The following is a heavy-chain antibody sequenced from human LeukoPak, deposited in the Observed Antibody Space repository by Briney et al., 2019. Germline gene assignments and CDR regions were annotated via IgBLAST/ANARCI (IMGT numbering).Heavy chain of an antibody. D-gene: IGHD3-10*01. CDR1: GGSFSGYY. CDR2: IYYSGST. Sequence: SETLSLTCAVYGGSFSGYYWSWIRQPPGKGLEWIGYIYYSGSTNYNPSLKSRVTISVDTSKSQFSLRLSSVTAADTAVYSCARRAPGAFDFWGQGTMVTVSS. V-gene: IGHV4-59*12. CDR3: ARRAPGAFDF. J-gene: IGHJ3*01.